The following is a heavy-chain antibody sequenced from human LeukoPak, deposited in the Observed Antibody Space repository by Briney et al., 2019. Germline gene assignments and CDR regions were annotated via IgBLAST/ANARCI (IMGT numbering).Heavy chain of an antibody. J-gene: IGHJ4*02. CDR3: ARVSGDYTYYFDY. Sequence: GGSLRLSCAASGLTVSRNYMSWVRQAPGKGLEWVSVIYSGGNTYYADSVRGRFTISRDNSKNTLYLQMNSLRAEDTAVYYCARVSGDYTYYFDYWGQGTLVTVSS. CDR1: GLTVSRNY. CDR2: IYSGGNT. D-gene: IGHD4-17*01. V-gene: IGHV3-66*01.